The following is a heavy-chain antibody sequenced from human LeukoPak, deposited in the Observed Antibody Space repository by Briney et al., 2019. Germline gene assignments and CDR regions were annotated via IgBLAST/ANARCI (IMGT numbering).Heavy chain of an antibody. V-gene: IGHV3-30-3*01. CDR3: ARPSAGYSWFDP. Sequence: GGSLRLSCAASGFTFSSYAMHWVRQAPGKGLEWVAVISYDGSNKYYADSVKGRFTISRDNSKNTLYLQMNSLRAEDTAVYYCARPSAGYSWFDPWGQGTLVTVSS. J-gene: IGHJ5*02. CDR1: GFTFSSYA. CDR2: ISYDGSNK. D-gene: IGHD3-9*01.